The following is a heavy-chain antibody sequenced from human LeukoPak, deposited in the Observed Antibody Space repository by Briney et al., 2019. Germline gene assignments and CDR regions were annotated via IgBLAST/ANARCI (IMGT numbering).Heavy chain of an antibody. Sequence: GGSLRLSCAASGFTFSSYGMHWVRQAPGKGLEWVAVIWYDGSNKYYADSVKGRFTISRDNSKNTLYLQMNSLRAEDTAVYYCARERSLLYDYVWGSYRDRYYYYGMDVWGQGTTVTVS. CDR1: GFTFSSYG. D-gene: IGHD3-16*02. CDR3: ARERSLLYDYVWGSYRDRYYYYGMDV. CDR2: IWYDGSNK. J-gene: IGHJ6*02. V-gene: IGHV3-33*01.